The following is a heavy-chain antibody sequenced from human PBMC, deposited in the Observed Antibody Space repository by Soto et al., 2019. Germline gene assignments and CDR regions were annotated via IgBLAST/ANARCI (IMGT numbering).Heavy chain of an antibody. Sequence: SETLSLTCAVSGGSISSCGYSWSWIRQPPVKGLEWIGYIYHSGSTYYNPSLKSRVTISVDRSKNQFSLKLSSVTAADTAVYYCARVRGYCSSTSCYRVSFDPWGQGTLVNVSS. J-gene: IGHJ5*02. CDR1: GGSISSCGYS. V-gene: IGHV4-30-2*01. CDR2: IYHSGST. D-gene: IGHD2-2*02. CDR3: ARVRGYCSSTSCYRVSFDP.